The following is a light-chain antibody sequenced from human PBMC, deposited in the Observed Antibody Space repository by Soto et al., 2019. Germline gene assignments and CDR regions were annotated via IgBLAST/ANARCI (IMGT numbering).Light chain of an antibody. J-gene: IGLJ2*01. CDR1: SSDVGNYNL. CDR3: CSFALRSTLI. CDR2: EGG. Sequence: QSALTQPASVSGSPGQSITISCTGTSSDVGNYNLVSWYQQYPGKAPKLMIYEGGKRPSGVSNRFSGSKSGNTASLTISGLQAEDEADYYCCSFALRSTLIFGGGTQLT. V-gene: IGLV2-23*01.